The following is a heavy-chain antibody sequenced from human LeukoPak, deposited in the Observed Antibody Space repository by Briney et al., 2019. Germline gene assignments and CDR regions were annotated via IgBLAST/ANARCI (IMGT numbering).Heavy chain of an antibody. D-gene: IGHD3-3*01. CDR1: GYTFTSYG. Sequence: ASVKVSCKASGYTFTSYGISWVRQAPGQGLEWMGWISAYNGNTNYAQELQGRVTMTTDTSTSTAYMELRSLRSDDTAVYYCARVSYDFWSGYSHAFDIWGQGTMVTVSS. J-gene: IGHJ3*02. V-gene: IGHV1-18*01. CDR3: ARVSYDFWSGYSHAFDI. CDR2: ISAYNGNT.